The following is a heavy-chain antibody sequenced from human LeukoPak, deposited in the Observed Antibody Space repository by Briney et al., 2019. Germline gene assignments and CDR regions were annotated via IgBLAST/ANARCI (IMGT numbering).Heavy chain of an antibody. J-gene: IGHJ6*03. D-gene: IGHD6-19*01. Sequence: HGESLKISCKGSGYSFTSYWIGWVRQMPGKGLEWMGIIYPGDSDTRYSPSFQGQVTISADKSISTAYLQWSSLKASDTAMYYCARTNSGWYYYYYMDVWGKGTTVTVSS. CDR2: IYPGDSDT. CDR3: ARTNSGWYYYYYMDV. CDR1: GYSFTSYW. V-gene: IGHV5-51*01.